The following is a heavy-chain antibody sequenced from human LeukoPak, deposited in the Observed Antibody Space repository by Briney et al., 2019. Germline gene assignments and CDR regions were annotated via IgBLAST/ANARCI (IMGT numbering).Heavy chain of an antibody. CDR2: ISSSSSYI. CDR1: GFTFSSYS. Sequence: GGSLRLSCAASGFTFSSYSMNWVRQAPGKGLEWVSSISSSSSYIYYADSVKGRFTISRDNAKNSLYLQMNSLRAEDTAVYYCARGQSRYYDSSGFRRPSNQDAFDIWGQGTMVTVSS. D-gene: IGHD3-22*01. V-gene: IGHV3-21*01. J-gene: IGHJ3*02. CDR3: ARGQSRYYDSSGFRRPSNQDAFDI.